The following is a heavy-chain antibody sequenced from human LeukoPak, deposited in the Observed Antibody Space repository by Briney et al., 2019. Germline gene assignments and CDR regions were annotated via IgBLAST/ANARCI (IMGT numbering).Heavy chain of an antibody. Sequence: ASVTVSCTASGYTFTGYYMHWVRQAPGQGLEWMGWINPNSGATNYPQEFQGRVTMTRDTSISTAYMELSSLRSDDTAVYYCARDVGEYCSSTNCYASHYWGQGTLVTVSS. CDR1: GYTFTGYY. CDR3: ARDVGEYCSSTNCYASHY. V-gene: IGHV1-2*02. D-gene: IGHD2-2*01. CDR2: INPNSGAT. J-gene: IGHJ4*02.